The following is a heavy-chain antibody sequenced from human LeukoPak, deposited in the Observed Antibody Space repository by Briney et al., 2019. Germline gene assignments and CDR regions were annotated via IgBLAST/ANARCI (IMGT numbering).Heavy chain of an antibody. J-gene: IGHJ4*02. Sequence: GGSLRLSCAASGFTFSTYGMHWVRQAPGKGLEWVAFIRYDGSNKYYTDSVKGRFTISRDNSKNTLYLQMNSLRPEGTAVYYCAKVNKGGYDSFDYWGQGTLVTVSS. V-gene: IGHV3-30*02. CDR3: AKVNKGGYDSFDY. CDR2: IRYDGSNK. CDR1: GFTFSTYG. D-gene: IGHD5-12*01.